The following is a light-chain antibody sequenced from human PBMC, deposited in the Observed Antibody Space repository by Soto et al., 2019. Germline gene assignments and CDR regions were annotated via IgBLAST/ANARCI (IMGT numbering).Light chain of an antibody. CDR1: QSISSW. Sequence: DIHMTQARMKQYLSVGAKVSITCXASQSISSWLAWYQQKPGKAPKLLIYDASSLESGVPSRFSGSGSGTEFTLTISSLQPDDFATYYSQQYNSFPHTFGGGTKV. V-gene: IGKV1-5*01. J-gene: IGKJ4*01. CDR2: DAS. CDR3: QQYNSFPHT.